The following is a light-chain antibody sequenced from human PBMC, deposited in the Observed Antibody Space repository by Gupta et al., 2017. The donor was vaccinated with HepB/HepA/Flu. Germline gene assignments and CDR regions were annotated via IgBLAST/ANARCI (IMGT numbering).Light chain of an antibody. CDR2: DVS. CDR1: SSDVGGYNY. CDR3: SSETSSSTLLV. V-gene: IGLV2-14*03. Sequence: QSALTQPASVSGSPGQSITISCTGTSSDVGGYNYVSWYQQHPGKAPKLMIYDVSNRHSGVSHRFSGSKSGTTASMTITGLQAEDEADYYCSSETSSSTLLVFGGGTKLTVL. J-gene: IGLJ2*01.